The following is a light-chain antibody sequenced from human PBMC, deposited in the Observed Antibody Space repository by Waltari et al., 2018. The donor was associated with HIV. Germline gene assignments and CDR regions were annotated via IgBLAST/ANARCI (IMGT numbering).Light chain of an antibody. V-gene: IGLV1-40*01. Sequence: QSVLTQPPSVSGAPGQRVTISCTGSSSNIGAGYDVHWFQQLPGTAPKPLIYGTTNRPSGVPDRFSGSNAGPSASLAITGIQAEEEGDYYCQSYDSVLSAYVFGTGTKVTVL. CDR1: SSNIGAGYD. CDR3: QSYDSVLSAYV. CDR2: GTT. J-gene: IGLJ1*01.